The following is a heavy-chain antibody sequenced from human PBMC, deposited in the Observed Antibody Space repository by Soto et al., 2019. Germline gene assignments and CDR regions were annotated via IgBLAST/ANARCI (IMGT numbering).Heavy chain of an antibody. Sequence: SVKVSCKASGGTFSSYTISWVRQAPGQGLEWMGRIIPILGIANYAQKFQGRVTITADKSTSTAYMELSSLRSEDTAVYYCEVEPPVKRLRYDWYFDLWGRGTLVTRLL. CDR3: EVEPPVKRLRYDWYFDL. V-gene: IGHV1-69*02. D-gene: IGHD5-12*01. CDR1: GGTFSSYT. J-gene: IGHJ2*01. CDR2: IIPILGIA.